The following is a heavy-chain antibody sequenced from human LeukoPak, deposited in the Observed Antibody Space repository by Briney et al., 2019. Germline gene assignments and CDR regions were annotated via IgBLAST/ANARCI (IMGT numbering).Heavy chain of an antibody. D-gene: IGHD3-22*01. CDR3: AKDASEDYYDSSGYPYFNY. V-gene: IGHV3-21*01. CDR2: ISSSPTYI. Sequence: GGSLRLSCAVSGFTFSSYSMNWVRQAPGKGLEWVSSISSSPTYIYYADSVKGRFTVSRDNAKNSLYLQMNSLRAEDTAVYYCAKDASEDYYDSSGYPYFNYWGQGTLVTVSS. CDR1: GFTFSSYS. J-gene: IGHJ4*02.